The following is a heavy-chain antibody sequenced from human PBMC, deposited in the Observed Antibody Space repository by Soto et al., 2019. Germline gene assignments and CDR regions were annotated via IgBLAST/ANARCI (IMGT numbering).Heavy chain of an antibody. D-gene: IGHD6-6*01. V-gene: IGHV3-30*18. Sequence: GGSLRLSCAASGFTFSSYGMHWVRQAPGKGLEWVAVISYDGSNKYYADSVKGRFTISRDNSKNTLYLQMNSLRAEDTAVYYCAKDRIAARPNYYYYYGMDVWGQGTTVTVSS. CDR2: ISYDGSNK. J-gene: IGHJ6*02. CDR1: GFTFSSYG. CDR3: AKDRIAARPNYYYYYGMDV.